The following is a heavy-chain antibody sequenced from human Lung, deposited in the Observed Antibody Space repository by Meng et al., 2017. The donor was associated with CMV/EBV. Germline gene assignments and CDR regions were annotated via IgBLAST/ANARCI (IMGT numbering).Heavy chain of an antibody. D-gene: IGHD1-1*01. CDR3: ARAIVKNGKRQFDY. CDR2: ISPYNGDT. CDR1: GYTFIDYH. V-gene: IGHV1-2*04. J-gene: IGHJ4*02. Sequence: QVQLVQSGSELKEPGASVTLSCKTSGYTFIDYHIHWVRQAPGQGLEWMGWISPYNGDTIYARDFQGWVTMTRDTSNRTLYMEVSRLRFDDTAVYYCARAIVKNGKRQFDYWGQGTLVTVSS.